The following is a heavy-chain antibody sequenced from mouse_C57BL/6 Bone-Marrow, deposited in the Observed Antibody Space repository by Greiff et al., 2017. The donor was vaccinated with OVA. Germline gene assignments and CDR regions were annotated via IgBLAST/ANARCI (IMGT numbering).Heavy chain of an antibody. Sequence: QVQLQQSGPGLVQPSQSLSITCTVSGFSLTSYGVHWVRQSPGKGLEWLGVIWRGGSTDYNAAFMSRLGSTKYNSKSLVFFKMNSLRADDTAIYYCAGLRGFAYWGQGTLVTVSA. CDR2: IWRGGST. CDR3: AGLRGFAY. J-gene: IGHJ3*01. D-gene: IGHD2-4*01. CDR1: GFSLTSYG. V-gene: IGHV2-5*01.